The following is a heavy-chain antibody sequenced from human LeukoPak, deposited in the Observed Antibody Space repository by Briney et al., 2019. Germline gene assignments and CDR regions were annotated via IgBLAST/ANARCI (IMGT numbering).Heavy chain of an antibody. CDR1: GLTASSNY. D-gene: IGHD3-10*01. J-gene: IGHJ4*02. Sequence: GGSLRPSCAASGLTASSNYMSWVRQAPGKGREWVSVIYSGGSTYYADSVKGRFTISRDNSKNTLYLQMNSLRAEDTAVYYCARGGGSGSYYWPPFDYWGQGTLVTVSS. CDR3: ARGGGSGSYYWPPFDY. CDR2: IYSGGST. V-gene: IGHV3-66*01.